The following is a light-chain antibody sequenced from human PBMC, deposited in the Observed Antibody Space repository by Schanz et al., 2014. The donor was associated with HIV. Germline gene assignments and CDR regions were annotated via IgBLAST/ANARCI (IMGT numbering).Light chain of an antibody. Sequence: DIQMTQSPSILYASVGDRITITCRASQSISDSLAWYQQKPGKAPNLLISEASILESGVPSRFRGSGSGTELTLTISSLQPDDFATYYCQQYGSYSYTFGQGTKLEI. CDR2: EAS. J-gene: IGKJ2*01. CDR3: QQYGSYSYT. V-gene: IGKV1-5*03. CDR1: QSISDS.